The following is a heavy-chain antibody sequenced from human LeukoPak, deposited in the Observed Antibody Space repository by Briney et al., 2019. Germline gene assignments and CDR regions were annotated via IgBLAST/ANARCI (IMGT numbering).Heavy chain of an antibody. V-gene: IGHV1-8*01. CDR3: ARGIRNRLYSDS. D-gene: IGHD1-14*01. CDR2: MNPSSGNT. Sequence: GASVKVSCKASGYTFTAYDVTWVRQATGQGLEWMGWMNPSSGNTGFAPNFRGRVTLTSDTSINTAYMELSSLRSEDTAVYYCARGIRNRLYSDSWGQGILITVSS. CDR1: GYTFTAYD. J-gene: IGHJ4*02.